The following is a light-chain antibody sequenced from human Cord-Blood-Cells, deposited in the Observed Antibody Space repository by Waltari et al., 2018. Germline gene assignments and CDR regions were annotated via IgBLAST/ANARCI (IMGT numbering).Light chain of an antibody. CDR1: SSNIGSNT. Sequence: QSVLTQPPSASGTPGPRVTISCSGSSSNIGSNTVNWYQQLPGTAPKLLIYSNNQRPSGVPARFSGSKSGTSASLAISGLQSEDEADYYCAAWDDSLNGYVFGTGTKVTVL. CDR3: AAWDDSLNGYV. J-gene: IGLJ1*01. V-gene: IGLV1-44*01. CDR2: SNN.